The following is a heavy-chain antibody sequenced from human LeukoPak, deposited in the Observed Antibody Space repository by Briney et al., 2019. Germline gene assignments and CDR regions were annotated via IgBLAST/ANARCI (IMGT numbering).Heavy chain of an antibody. Sequence: GGSLRLSCAASGFTFSRYWMHWVRQAPGKGLVWVSRINGDGSTTSYADSVKGGFTISRDNAKNTLYLQMNSLRAEDTAVYYCARGGLPAAITDYWGQGTLVTVSS. CDR2: INGDGSTT. V-gene: IGHV3-74*01. J-gene: IGHJ4*02. D-gene: IGHD2-2*02. CDR1: GFTFSRYW. CDR3: ARGGLPAAITDY.